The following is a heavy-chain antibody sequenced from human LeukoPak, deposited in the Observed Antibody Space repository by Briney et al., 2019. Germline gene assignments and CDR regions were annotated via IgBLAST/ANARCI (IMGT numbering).Heavy chain of an antibody. CDR1: GGSLNDYG. D-gene: IGHD3/OR15-3a*01. J-gene: IGHJ4*02. Sequence: SVNVSCKASGGSLNDYGVSWVRQAPGQGLEWMGRIIPMFGTTIYAEKFQARVTISADKSTNTAYVEVSRLNSDDTAIFYCATDLQSDFWTGYYWDCWGQGTLVTVSS. CDR2: IIPMFGTT. V-gene: IGHV1-69*06. CDR3: ATDLQSDFWTGYYWDC.